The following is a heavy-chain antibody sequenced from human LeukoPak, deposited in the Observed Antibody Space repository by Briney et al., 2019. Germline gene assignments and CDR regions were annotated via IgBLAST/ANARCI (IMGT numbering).Heavy chain of an antibody. CDR1: GYTFSSYG. J-gene: IGHJ4*02. D-gene: IGHD3-9*01. Sequence: ASVKVSCKASGYTFSSYGITWVRQAPGQGLEWMGWISGYSGNTKYAQKLQGRVTMTTDTSTTTAYMGLRSLRSDDTAVYYCARDPYDFLTGRYSGSGGDYWGQGTLVTVSS. V-gene: IGHV1-18*01. CDR3: ARDPYDFLTGRYSGSGGDY. CDR2: ISGYSGNT.